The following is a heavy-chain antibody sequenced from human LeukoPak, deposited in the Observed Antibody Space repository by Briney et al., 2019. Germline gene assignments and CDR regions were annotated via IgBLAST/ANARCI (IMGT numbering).Heavy chain of an antibody. V-gene: IGHV4-61*02. CDR3: ARDRRGYGANAD. CDR2: IYTSGST. Sequence: SQTLSLTCTVSGGSISSGSYYWSWIRQPAGKGLEWIGRIYTSGSTNYNPSLNSRVTISVDTSKNQFSLKLSSVTAADTAVYYCARDRRGYGANADWGQGTLVTVSS. CDR1: GGSISSGSYY. D-gene: IGHD2-15*01. J-gene: IGHJ4*02.